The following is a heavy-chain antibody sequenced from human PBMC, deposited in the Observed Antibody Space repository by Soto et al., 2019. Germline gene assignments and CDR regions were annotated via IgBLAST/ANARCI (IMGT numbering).Heavy chain of an antibody. Sequence: GASVKVSCKASGYTFTSYYMHCVRQAPGQGLEWMGIINPSGGSTSYAQKFQGRVTMTRDTSTSTVYMELSSLRSEDTAVYYCARDKGPYYYDSSGYYFGYWGQGTLVNVS. CDR3: ARDKGPYYYDSSGYYFGY. D-gene: IGHD3-22*01. J-gene: IGHJ4*02. CDR1: GYTFTSYY. V-gene: IGHV1-46*01. CDR2: INPSGGST.